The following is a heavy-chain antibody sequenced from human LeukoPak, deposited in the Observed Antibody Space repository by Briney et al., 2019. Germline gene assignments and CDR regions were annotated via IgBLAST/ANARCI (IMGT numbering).Heavy chain of an antibody. CDR3: ARDWVYKIDY. Sequence: GGSLRLSCETAGFTFRSYVMHWVRRTPGKGLVWVSRISHDGFISYADSVKGRFTIPRDNAKNTLILQMNSLRAEDTAVYYCARDWVYKIDYWGRGTLVTVSS. V-gene: IGHV3-74*01. J-gene: IGHJ4*02. CDR2: ISHDGFI. CDR1: GFTFRSYV. D-gene: IGHD5-24*01.